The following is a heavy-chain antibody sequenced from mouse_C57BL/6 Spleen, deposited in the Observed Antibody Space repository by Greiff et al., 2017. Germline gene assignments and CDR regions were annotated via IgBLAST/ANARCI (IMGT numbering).Heavy chain of an antibody. CDR1: GYTFTEYT. J-gene: IGHJ3*01. D-gene: IGHD3-2*02. CDR2: FYPGSGSL. V-gene: IGHV1-62-2*01. Sequence: QVQLQQSGAELVKPGASVKLSCTASGYTFTEYTIHWVKQRSGQGLEWIGWFYPGSGSLTYNEKFKDKATLTADKSSSTVYMELSRLTSEDSAVYFCARHEEGRQLRLPFAYWGQGTLVTVSA. CDR3: ARHEEGRQLRLPFAY.